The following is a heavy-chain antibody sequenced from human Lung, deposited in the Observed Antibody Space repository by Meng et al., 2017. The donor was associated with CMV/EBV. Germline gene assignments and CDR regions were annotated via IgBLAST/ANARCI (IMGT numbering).Heavy chain of an antibody. Sequence: GGSLRLXCEGFGYRFTSYWIGWVRQMPGRGLEWMGIIYPGDSDIRYSPSFDGQVIISADKTVSTAYLQWSSLKASDSATYYCARVEMSTSWAFDYWDQGTLVTVSS. V-gene: IGHV5-51*01. D-gene: IGHD5-24*01. CDR2: IYPGDSDI. CDR1: GYRFTSYW. CDR3: ARVEMSTSWAFDY. J-gene: IGHJ4*02.